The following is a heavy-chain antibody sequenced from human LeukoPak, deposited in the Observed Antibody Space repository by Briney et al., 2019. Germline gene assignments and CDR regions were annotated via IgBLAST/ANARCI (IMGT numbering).Heavy chain of an antibody. V-gene: IGHV3-30-3*01. D-gene: IGHD2-2*01. CDR2: ISYDGSNK. J-gene: IGHJ4*01. CDR1: GYTFTSYY. Sequence: SCKASGYTFTSYYMHWVRQAPGKGLEWVAVISYDGSNKYYADSVKGRFTISRDNSKNTLYLQMNSLRAEVTAVYYCAREQVTSCFDYWGHGTLVTVS. CDR3: AREQVTSCFDY.